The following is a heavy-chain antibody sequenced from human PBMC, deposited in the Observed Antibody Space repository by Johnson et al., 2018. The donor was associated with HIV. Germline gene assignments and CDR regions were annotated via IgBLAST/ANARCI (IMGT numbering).Heavy chain of an antibody. D-gene: IGHD1/OR15-1a*01. V-gene: IGHV3-9*01. CDR2: ISWNSGNI. J-gene: IGHJ3*02. Sequence: VQLVESGGGLVKPGGSLRLSCAASGFTFDDYAMHWVRQAPGKGLEWVSGISWNSGNIAYGDSVKGRFTIARDNAKNSLYLQMNSLRAEDTALYYCAKDGDLTGTDAFDIWGQGTMVTVSS. CDR1: GFTFDDYA. CDR3: AKDGDLTGTDAFDI.